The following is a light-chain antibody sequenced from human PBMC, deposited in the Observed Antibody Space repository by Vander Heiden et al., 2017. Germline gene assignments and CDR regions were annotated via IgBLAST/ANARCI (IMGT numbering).Light chain of an antibody. V-gene: IGKV1-39*01. CDR2: TTS. J-gene: IGKJ1*01. CDR3: QQSYSTARWT. CDR1: QSISSY. Sequence: DIPMTQSPSSLSASVGDRVTITCRASQSISSYLNWYQQKAGKAPKLLICTTSSLQSGVPSRFSGSGSGTDFTLTISSLQPEDSATYYCQQSYSTARWTFGQGTKVEIK.